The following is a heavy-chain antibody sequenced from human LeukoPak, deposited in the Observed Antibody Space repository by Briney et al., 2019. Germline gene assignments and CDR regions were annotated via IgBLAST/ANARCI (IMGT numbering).Heavy chain of an antibody. CDR2: INTNTGDP. Sequence: ASVKVSCKASGYTFTTYAMNWVRRAPGQGLEWMGWINTNTGDPTYAQGFTGRFVFSLDTSLSTAYLQISSLKAEDTAVYYCARGYSSSWYISTGGGMDVWGQGTTVTVSS. V-gene: IGHV7-4-1*02. J-gene: IGHJ6*02. CDR1: GYTFTTYA. CDR3: ARGYSSSWYISTGGGMDV. D-gene: IGHD6-13*01.